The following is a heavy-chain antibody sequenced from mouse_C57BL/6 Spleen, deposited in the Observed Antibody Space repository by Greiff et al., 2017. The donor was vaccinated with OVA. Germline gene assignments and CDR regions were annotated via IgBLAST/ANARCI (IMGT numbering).Heavy chain of an antibody. V-gene: IGHV2-9-1*01. CDR3: AREGEGLYFDV. CDR1: GFSLTSYA. J-gene: IGHJ1*03. CDR2: IWTGGGT. Sequence: VMLVESGPGLVAPSQSLSITCTVSGFSLTSYAISWVRQPPGKGLERLGVIWTGGGTNYNSALKSRLSISKDNSKSQVFLKMNRLQTDDTARYYCAREGEGLYFDVWGTGTTVTVSS.